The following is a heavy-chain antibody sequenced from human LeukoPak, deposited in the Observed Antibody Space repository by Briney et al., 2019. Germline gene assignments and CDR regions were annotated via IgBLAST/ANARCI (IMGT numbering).Heavy chain of an antibody. CDR2: IKDGGIT. D-gene: IGHD3-10*01. V-gene: IGHV4-34*01. J-gene: IGHJ4*02. CDR1: SGSFSGYY. Sequence: KASETLSLTCTVYSGSFSGYYWSWIRLPPGKGLEWIGEIKDGGITNYNPSLRSRVTISKDTSNSQLSLKLHSATAADTAVYYCVRGFSGVVGDHWGQGSLVTVSS. CDR3: VRGFSGVVGDH.